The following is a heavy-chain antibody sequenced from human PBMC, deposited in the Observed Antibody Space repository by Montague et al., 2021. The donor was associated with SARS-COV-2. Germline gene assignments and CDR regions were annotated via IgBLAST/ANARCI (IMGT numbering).Heavy chain of an antibody. Sequence: VKPTQTLTLTCTFSGFSLSTSGTCVSWIRQPPGKALEWLALIDWDDDKYYSTSLKTRLTISKDTSKNQVVLTMTNMDPVDTATYYCARIWGATRGDAFDIWGQGTMVTASS. D-gene: IGHD1-26*01. CDR1: GFSLSTSGTC. V-gene: IGHV2-70*01. CDR3: ARIWGATRGDAFDI. CDR2: IDWDDDK. J-gene: IGHJ3*02.